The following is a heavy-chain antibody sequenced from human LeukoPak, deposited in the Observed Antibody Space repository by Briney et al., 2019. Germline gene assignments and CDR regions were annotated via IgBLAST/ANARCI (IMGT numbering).Heavy chain of an antibody. D-gene: IGHD3-10*01. V-gene: IGHV3-9*03. J-gene: IGHJ3*02. CDR1: GFTFDDYA. Sequence: GGSLRLSCAASGFTFDDYAMHWVRQAPGKGLEWVSGISWNSGSIGYADSVKGRFTISRDNAKNSLYLQMNSLRAEDMALYYCAKDNSLDGFGAFDTWGQGTMVTVSS. CDR2: ISWNSGSI. CDR3: AKDNSLDGFGAFDT.